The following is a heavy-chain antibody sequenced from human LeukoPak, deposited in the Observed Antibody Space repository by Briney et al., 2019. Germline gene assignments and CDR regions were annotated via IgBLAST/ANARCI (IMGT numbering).Heavy chain of an antibody. J-gene: IGHJ4*02. Sequence: ASVKVSCKASGYTFTGYYMHWVRQAPGQGLEWMGWINPNSGGTNYAQKFQGRVTMTRDTSISTAYMELSSLRAEDAAVYYCAKAPVTSCRGAYCYPFDYWGQGTLVTVSS. D-gene: IGHD2-21*01. CDR3: AKAPVTSCRGAYCYPFDY. CDR1: GYTFTGYY. V-gene: IGHV1-2*02. CDR2: INPNSGGT.